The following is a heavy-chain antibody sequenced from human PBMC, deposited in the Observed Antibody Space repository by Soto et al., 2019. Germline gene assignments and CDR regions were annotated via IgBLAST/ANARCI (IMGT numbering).Heavy chain of an antibody. CDR2: ISGSGGSI. CDR1: GFTFGIYA. J-gene: IGHJ4*02. Sequence: EVQLLESGGGLVQPGGSLRLSCAASGFTFGIYAMSWVRQAPGKGLEWVSSISGSGGSIYYAHSVKGRFTISREKTKNTLDLQINSLRAEDTAVYHCARVAPEYSSTPRRFDFWGQRTLVTVAS. CDR3: ARVAPEYSSTPRRFDF. V-gene: IGHV3-23*01. D-gene: IGHD6-13*01.